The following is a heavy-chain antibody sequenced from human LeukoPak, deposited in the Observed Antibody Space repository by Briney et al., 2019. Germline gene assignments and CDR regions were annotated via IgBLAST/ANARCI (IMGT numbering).Heavy chain of an antibody. CDR1: GFTFSSYS. D-gene: IGHD3-10*01. CDR2: IRSKAYGGTT. Sequence: GGSLRLSCAASGFTFSSYSMNWVRQAPGKGLEWVGFIRSKAYGGTTEYAASVKGRFTISRDDSKSIAYLQMNSLKTEDTAVYYCTSSYGSGSYPLDYWGQGTLVTVSS. V-gene: IGHV3-49*04. CDR3: TSSYGSGSYPLDY. J-gene: IGHJ4*02.